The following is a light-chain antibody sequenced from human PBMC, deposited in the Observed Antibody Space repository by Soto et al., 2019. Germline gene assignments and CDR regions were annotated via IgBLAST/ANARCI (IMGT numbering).Light chain of an antibody. CDR3: AAWDLSLVV. Sequence: QSVLTQPPSASGTPGQRVTISCSGSSSNIGTNTVIWYQQLPGAAPKLLIYSDNQRPSGVPDRFSGSKSGTSASLAISGLQSEDEADYYCAAWDLSLVVFGGWTKLTVL. J-gene: IGLJ2*01. V-gene: IGLV1-44*01. CDR1: SSNIGTNT. CDR2: SDN.